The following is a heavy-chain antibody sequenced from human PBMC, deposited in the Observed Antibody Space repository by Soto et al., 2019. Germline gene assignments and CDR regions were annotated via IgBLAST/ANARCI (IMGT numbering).Heavy chain of an antibody. V-gene: IGHV1-2*04. J-gene: IGHJ4*02. D-gene: IGHD6-13*01. CDR3: ALAVGKDGSSWHRRAFDY. Sequence: QVQLVQSGAEVKKSGASVKVSCKASGYAFTGFYLHWVRQAPGQGLEWMGWINPDTGGTDYTQKFQGWVTMTGDTSLSPAYMEVTNVKSADTAFYFCALAVGKDGSSWHRRAFDYWGQGTLVTVSS. CDR1: GYAFTGFY. CDR2: INPDTGGT.